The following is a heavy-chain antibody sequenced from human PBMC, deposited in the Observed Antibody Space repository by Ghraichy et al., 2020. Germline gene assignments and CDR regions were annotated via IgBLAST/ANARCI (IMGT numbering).Heavy chain of an antibody. V-gene: IGHV4-59*01. J-gene: IGHJ4*02. CDR1: GGSISRYY. CDR3: ARELGALDY. Sequence: SETLSLTCTVFGGSISRYYWSWIRQPPGKGLEWIGYIYYSGSTNYNPSLKSRVTISLDMSKNQFSLKLSSVTTADTAVYYCARELGALDYWGQGTLVTVSS. CDR2: IYYSGST.